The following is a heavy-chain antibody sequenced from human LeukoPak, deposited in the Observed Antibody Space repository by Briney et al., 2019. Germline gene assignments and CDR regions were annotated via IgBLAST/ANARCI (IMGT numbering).Heavy chain of an antibody. CDR2: ISAYNGNT. D-gene: IGHD6-19*01. CDR3: ARDLSIAVAGNVNY. CDR1: GYTFTSYG. Sequence: ASVNVSCKASGYTFTSYGISWVRRAPGQGLEWMGWISAYNGNTNYAQKLQGRVTMTTDTSTSTAYMELRSLRSDDTAVYYCARDLSIAVAGNVNYWGQGTLVTVSS. V-gene: IGHV1-18*01. J-gene: IGHJ4*02.